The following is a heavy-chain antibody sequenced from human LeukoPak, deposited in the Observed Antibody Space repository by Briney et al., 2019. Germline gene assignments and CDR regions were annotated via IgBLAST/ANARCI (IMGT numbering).Heavy chain of an antibody. D-gene: IGHD1-1*01. Sequence: GGSLRLSCAASAFTFSSYSMNWVRQAPGKGLEWVSSISSSSSNIYYADSVKGRFTISRDNAKNSLYLQMNSLRVGDTAVYYCARCTTGRTFGSLREIKRSREIDYWGQGTLVTVSS. CDR2: ISSSSSNI. V-gene: IGHV3-21*01. CDR3: ARCTTGRTFGSLREIKRSREIDY. CDR1: AFTFSSYS. J-gene: IGHJ4*02.